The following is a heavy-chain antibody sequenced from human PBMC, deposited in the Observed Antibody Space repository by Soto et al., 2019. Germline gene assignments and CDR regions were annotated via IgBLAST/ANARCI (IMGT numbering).Heavy chain of an antibody. CDR3: VRGRYGSEIH. CDR1: GFTFSDYY. V-gene: IGHV3-11*01. CDR2: ISSSGSTI. D-gene: IGHD3-10*01. J-gene: IGHJ4*02. Sequence: GSLRLSCAASGFTFSDYYMSWIRQAPGKGLEWVSYISSSGSTIYYADSVKGRFTISTHSSQNTLFLQMNSLRTEDTATYYCVRGRYGSEIHWGQGTKVTV.